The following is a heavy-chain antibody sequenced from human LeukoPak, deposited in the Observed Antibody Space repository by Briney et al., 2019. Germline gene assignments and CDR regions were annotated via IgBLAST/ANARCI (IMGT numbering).Heavy chain of an antibody. D-gene: IGHD3-22*01. J-gene: IGHJ6*03. CDR1: GGSISSGGYY. CDR3: ARVVIRYYYYMDV. V-gene: IGHV4-30-2*01. CDR2: IYHSGST. Sequence: SETLSLTCTVSGGSISSGGYYWSWIRQPPGKGLEWIGYIYHSGSTYYNPSLKSRVTISVDRSKNQFSLKLSPVTAADTAVYYCARVVIRYYYYMDVWGKGTTVTVSS.